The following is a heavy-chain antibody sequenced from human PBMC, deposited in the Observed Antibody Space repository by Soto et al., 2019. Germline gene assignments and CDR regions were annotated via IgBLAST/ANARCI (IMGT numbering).Heavy chain of an antibody. Sequence: GGSLRLSCAASGFTFYDYAMHWVRQAPGKGLEWVSGISWNSGTMDYAGSVKGRFTISRDSAKNSLYLQMNSLRPEDTALYYCAKGTYHTISGNYYMDVWGKGTTVTVSS. CDR3: AKGTYHTISGNYYMDV. D-gene: IGHD3-16*01. CDR1: GFTFYDYA. CDR2: ISWNSGTM. J-gene: IGHJ6*03. V-gene: IGHV3-9*01.